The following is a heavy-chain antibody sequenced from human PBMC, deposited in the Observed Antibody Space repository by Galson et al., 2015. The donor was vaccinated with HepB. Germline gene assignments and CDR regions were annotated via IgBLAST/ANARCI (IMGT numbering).Heavy chain of an antibody. Sequence: ETLSLTCSVSSGSITSYYWSWIRQPPGKGLEWIGHIYYSGSTNYNPSLKSRVSISVDTSKNQISLKLTSVTAADTAVYYCARGGWLQVYWYFDLWGRGTLVTVSS. J-gene: IGHJ2*01. CDR2: IYYSGST. CDR3: ARGGWLQVYWYFDL. D-gene: IGHD5-12*01. CDR1: SGSITSYY. V-gene: IGHV4-59*01.